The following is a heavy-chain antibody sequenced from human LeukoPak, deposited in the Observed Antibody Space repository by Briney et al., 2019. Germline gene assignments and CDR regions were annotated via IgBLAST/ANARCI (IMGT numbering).Heavy chain of an antibody. D-gene: IGHD5-24*01. CDR1: GFTFSSYE. CDR3: ASHRDGYNYVPDY. J-gene: IGHJ4*02. CDR2: ISSSGSTI. Sequence: GGSLRLSCAASGFTFSSYEMNWVRQAPGKGLEWVSYISSSGSTIYYADSVKGRFTISRDNAKNSLYLQTNSLRAEDTAVYYCASHRDGYNYVPDYWGQGTLVTVSS. V-gene: IGHV3-48*03.